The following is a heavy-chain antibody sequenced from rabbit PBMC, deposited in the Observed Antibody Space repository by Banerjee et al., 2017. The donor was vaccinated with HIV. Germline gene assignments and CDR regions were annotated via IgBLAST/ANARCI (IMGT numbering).Heavy chain of an antibody. V-gene: IGHV1S45*01. CDR2: TYTGSSVGT. D-gene: IGHD2-1*01. CDR1: GFTLSSYW. J-gene: IGHJ6*01. Sequence: QEQLVESGGGLVQPEGSLTLTCKASGFTLSSYWICWVRQAPGKGLEWIACTYTGSSVGTYYANWAKGRFTISKTSSTTVTLQMTSLTTADTATYFCARDAGDSGDLWGPGTLVTVS. CDR3: ARDAGDSGDL.